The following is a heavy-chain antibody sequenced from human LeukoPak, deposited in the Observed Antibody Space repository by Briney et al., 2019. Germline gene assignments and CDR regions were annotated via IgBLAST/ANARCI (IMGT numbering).Heavy chain of an antibody. V-gene: IGHV1-24*01. Sequence: ASVKVSCKVSGYTLTELSMHWVRQAPGKGLEWMGGFDPEDGETIYAQKFQGRVTMTEDTSTDTAYMELSSLRSEDTAVYYCATNRRIRFLEWLLSLDYWGQGNLVTVSS. D-gene: IGHD3-3*01. CDR1: GYTLTELS. J-gene: IGHJ4*02. CDR2: FDPEDGET. CDR3: ATNRRIRFLEWLLSLDY.